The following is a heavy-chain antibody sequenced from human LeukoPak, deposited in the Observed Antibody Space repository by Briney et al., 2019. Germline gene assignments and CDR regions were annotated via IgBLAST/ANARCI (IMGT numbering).Heavy chain of an antibody. D-gene: IGHD1-26*01. CDR1: GYSISSGNY. CDR2: IYHSGST. CDR3: ARGGWELPPHGAFDI. V-gene: IGHV4-38-2*02. J-gene: IGHJ3*02. Sequence: SETLSLTCSVSGYSISSGNYWGWIRLPPGKGLQWIGSIYHSGSTYYNPSLKSRVTISVDTSKNQFSLKLSSVTAADTAVYYCARGGWELPPHGAFDIWGQGTMVTVSS.